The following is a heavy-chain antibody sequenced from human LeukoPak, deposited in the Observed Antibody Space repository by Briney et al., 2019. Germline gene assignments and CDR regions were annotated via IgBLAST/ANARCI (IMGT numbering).Heavy chain of an antibody. CDR2: IRYDGSNK. Sequence: PGGSLRLSCAASGFTFSSYGMHWVRQAPGKGLEWVAFIRYDGSNKYYADSVKGRFIISRDNSKNTLYLQMYSLRAEDTAVYFCVGGEWLRSGLGYWGQGTLVTVSS. V-gene: IGHV3-30*02. CDR3: VGGEWLRSGLGY. D-gene: IGHD5-12*01. CDR1: GFTFSSYG. J-gene: IGHJ4*02.